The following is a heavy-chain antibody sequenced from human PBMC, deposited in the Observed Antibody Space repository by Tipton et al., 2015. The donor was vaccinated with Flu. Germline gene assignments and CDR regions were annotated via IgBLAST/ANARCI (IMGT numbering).Heavy chain of an antibody. CDR2: IYTSGSP. Sequence: TLSLTCTVSGGSISSGSYYWSWIRQPAGKGLEWIGRIYTSGSPNYNPSLKSRVTISVDTSKNQFSLKLSSVTAADTAVYYCARDHHPFSGSYSVGAFDIWGQGTMVTVSS. D-gene: IGHD1-26*01. CDR1: GGSISSGSYY. V-gene: IGHV4-61*02. J-gene: IGHJ3*02. CDR3: ARDHHPFSGSYSVGAFDI.